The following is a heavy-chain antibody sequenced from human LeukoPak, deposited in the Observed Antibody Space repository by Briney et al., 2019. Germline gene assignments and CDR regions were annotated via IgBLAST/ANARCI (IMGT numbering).Heavy chain of an antibody. D-gene: IGHD4-17*01. CDR3: AKGDSGDYAFDY. CDR2: VIASGAAT. CDR1: GFTFSRYA. V-gene: IGHV3-23*01. Sequence: PGGSLRISCAASGFTFSRYAVSWVRQAPGKGLEWVSAVIASGAATYYADSVKGRFTISRDNSKKTMSLQMNSLRAEDTAVYYCAKGDSGDYAFDYWGRGILVTVSS. J-gene: IGHJ4*02.